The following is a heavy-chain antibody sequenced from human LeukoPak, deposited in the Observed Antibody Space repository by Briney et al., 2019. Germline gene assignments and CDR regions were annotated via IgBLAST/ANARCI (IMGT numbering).Heavy chain of an antibody. CDR2: ISSSGGRT. Sequence: PGGSLRLSCAASGFIFRSYAMSWVRQAPGKGLEWVSSISSSGGRTFYADSVKGRVTISRDNSKNVLYLQVNSLRAEDTAVFCCANYYYDKSGYKNWGQGTLVTVSS. V-gene: IGHV3-23*01. CDR3: ANYYYDKSGYKN. D-gene: IGHD3-22*01. J-gene: IGHJ4*02. CDR1: GFIFRSYA.